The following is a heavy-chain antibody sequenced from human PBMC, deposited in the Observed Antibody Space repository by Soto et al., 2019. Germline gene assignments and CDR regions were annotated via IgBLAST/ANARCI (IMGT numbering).Heavy chain of an antibody. J-gene: IGHJ3*02. CDR1: GYTFTSYG. V-gene: IGHV1-18*01. CDR3: ARVLRLSEYYGSGSYAFDI. D-gene: IGHD3-10*01. CDR2: ISAYNGNT. Sequence: GASVKVSCKASGYTFTSYGISWVRQAPGQGLEWMGWISAYNGNTNYAQKLQGRATMTTDTSTSTAYMELRSLRSDDTAVYYCARVLRLSEYYGSGSYAFDIWGQGTMVTVSS.